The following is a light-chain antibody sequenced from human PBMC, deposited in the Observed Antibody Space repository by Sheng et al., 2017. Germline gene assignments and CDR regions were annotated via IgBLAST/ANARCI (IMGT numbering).Light chain of an antibody. CDR1: QGIRSS. CDR3: QQSDSLLAMS. J-gene: IGKJ4*02. V-gene: IGKV1-12*01. CDR2: ATS. Sequence: DIQMTQSPSFVSASVGDKVTITCRTSQGIRSSFAWFQQKPGKAPKLLIYATSSLHSGVPSRFSGSGFGTEFTLTISSLQPEDFATYFCQQSDSLLAMSFGGGTKVEFK.